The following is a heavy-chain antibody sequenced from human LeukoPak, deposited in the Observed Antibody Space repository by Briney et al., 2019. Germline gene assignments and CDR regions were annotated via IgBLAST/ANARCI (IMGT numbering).Heavy chain of an antibody. D-gene: IGHD1-26*01. J-gene: IGHJ4*02. Sequence: SQTLSLTCAISGDSVSSNSASWNWIRQSPSRGLEWLGRTYYRSRWYYDSAVFVKSRITTNPDTSRNQFSLLLNSVTPEDTAVYYCTRARSGSDGFDYWGQGTLVTVSS. CDR2: TYYRSRWYY. CDR1: GDSVSSNSAS. CDR3: TRARSGSDGFDY. V-gene: IGHV6-1*01.